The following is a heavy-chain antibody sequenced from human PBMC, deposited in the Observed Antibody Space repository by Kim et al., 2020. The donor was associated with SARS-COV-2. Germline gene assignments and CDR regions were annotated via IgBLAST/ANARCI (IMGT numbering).Heavy chain of an antibody. D-gene: IGHD6-13*01. Sequence: GGSLRLSCAASGFTVSSNYMSWVRQAPGKGLEWVSVIYSGGSTYYADSVKGRFTISRDNSKNTLYLQMNSLRAEDTAVYYCARDGRSWYAYYYGMDVWGQGTTVTVSS. CDR2: IYSGGST. CDR3: ARDGRSWYAYYYGMDV. V-gene: IGHV3-66*02. J-gene: IGHJ6*02. CDR1: GFTVSSNY.